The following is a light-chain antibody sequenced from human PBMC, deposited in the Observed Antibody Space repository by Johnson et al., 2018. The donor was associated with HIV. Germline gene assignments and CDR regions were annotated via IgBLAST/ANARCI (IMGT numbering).Light chain of an antibody. CDR3: GTWDSSLIAEV. V-gene: IGLV1-51*01. CDR1: SSNIGNNY. Sequence: QSVLTQPPSVSAAPGQKVTISCSVSSSNIGNNYVSWYQQLPGTAPKLLIYDNNKRPSGIPDRFSGSKSGPSATLGITGLQTGDEADYYCGTWDSSLIAEVFGTGTKVTVL. CDR2: DNN. J-gene: IGLJ1*01.